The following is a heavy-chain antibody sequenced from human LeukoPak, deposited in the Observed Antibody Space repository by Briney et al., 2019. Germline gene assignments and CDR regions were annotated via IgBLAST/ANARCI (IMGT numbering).Heavy chain of an antibody. D-gene: IGHD3-22*01. J-gene: IGHJ4*02. Sequence: GGSLGLSCAASGFTFSSYWVHWVRQAPGKGLVWVSRINSDGSSTSYADSVKGRFTISRDNAKNTLYLQMNSLRAEDTAVYYCARDGTYYYDSSGYPDYWGQGTLVTVSS. CDR2: INSDGSST. V-gene: IGHV3-74*01. CDR3: ARDGTYYYDSSGYPDY. CDR1: GFTFSSYW.